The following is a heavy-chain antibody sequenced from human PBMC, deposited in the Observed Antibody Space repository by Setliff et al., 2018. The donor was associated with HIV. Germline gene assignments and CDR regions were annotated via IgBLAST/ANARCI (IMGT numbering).Heavy chain of an antibody. CDR3: ARDRLTYYFDY. Sequence: SETLSLTCTVSGGSIDTYYWSWIRQPAGKGLEWIGRFYTSGSTNYNPSLKSRVTMSVDTSKNQFSLKLSSVTAADTAVYYCARDRLTYYFDYWGQGILVTVSS. CDR1: GGSIDTYY. J-gene: IGHJ4*02. V-gene: IGHV4-4*07. D-gene: IGHD3-22*01. CDR2: FYTSGST.